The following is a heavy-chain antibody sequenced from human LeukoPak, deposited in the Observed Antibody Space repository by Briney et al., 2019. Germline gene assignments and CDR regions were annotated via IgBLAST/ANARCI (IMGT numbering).Heavy chain of an antibody. CDR3: ARGYYYGSGSYYNGY. J-gene: IGHJ4*02. V-gene: IGHV3-7*04. D-gene: IGHD3-10*01. CDR1: GFTFSSYW. Sequence: GGSLRLSCAASGFTFSSYWMSWVRQAPGKGLEWVANIKQDGSEKYYVDSVKGRFTISRDNAKKSLYLQMNSLRAEDTAVYYCARGYYYGSGSYYNGYWGQGTLVTVSS. CDR2: IKQDGSEK.